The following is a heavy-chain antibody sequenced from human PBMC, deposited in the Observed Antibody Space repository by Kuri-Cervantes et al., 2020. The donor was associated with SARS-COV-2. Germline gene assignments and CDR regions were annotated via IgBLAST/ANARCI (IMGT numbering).Heavy chain of an antibody. V-gene: IGHV3-74*01. CDR1: GFTFSNYG. Sequence: GSLRLSCAASGFTFSNYGMHWVRQAPGKGLVWVSRINSDGSSTSYADSVKGRFTISRDNAKNTLYLQMNSLRAEDTAVYYCAKAISNYPSYYYYGMDVWGQGTTVTVSS. CDR3: AKAISNYPSYYYYGMDV. D-gene: IGHD4-11*01. CDR2: INSDGSST. J-gene: IGHJ6*02.